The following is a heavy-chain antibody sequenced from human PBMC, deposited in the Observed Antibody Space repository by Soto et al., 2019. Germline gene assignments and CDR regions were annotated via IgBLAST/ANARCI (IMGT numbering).Heavy chain of an antibody. V-gene: IGHV5-51*01. CDR3: ARLQAAAGDNDLTFDY. CDR1: GYSFTNYW. Sequence: GESLKISCKGSGYSFTNYWIGWVRQMSGRGLEWMGIIYPVNSNTKYSPSLQGQVTISVDKSISTAYLQWSSLKASDTAMYYCARLQAAAGDNDLTFDYWGQGTLVTVSS. J-gene: IGHJ4*02. CDR2: IYPVNSNT. D-gene: IGHD6-13*01.